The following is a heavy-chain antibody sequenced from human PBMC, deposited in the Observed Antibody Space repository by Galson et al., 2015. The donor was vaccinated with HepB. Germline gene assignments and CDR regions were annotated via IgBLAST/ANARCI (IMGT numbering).Heavy chain of an antibody. Sequence: PALVKPTQTLTLTCTVSGLSLSNALMGVSWIRQPPGKALEWLAHMFSNDEKFYSTSLKNRVTISKDTSKSQVVLIMTNMDPVDTATYYCARIRRGVTLATRSYYYHGMDVWGQGTAVTVSS. CDR3: ARIRRGVTLATRSYYYHGMDV. CDR2: MFSNDEK. CDR1: GLSLSNALMG. D-gene: IGHD3-10*01. J-gene: IGHJ6*02. V-gene: IGHV2-26*01.